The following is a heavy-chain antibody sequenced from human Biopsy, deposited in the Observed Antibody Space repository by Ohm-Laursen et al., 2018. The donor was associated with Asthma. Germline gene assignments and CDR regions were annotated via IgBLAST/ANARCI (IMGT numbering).Heavy chain of an antibody. D-gene: IGHD1-1*01. CDR3: VRDGTDDAFDI. CDR1: GFSFSNFA. Sequence: SLRLSCAAFGFSFSNFAIHWIRQAPGKGLEWVGVISKDASTQDYADSVKGRFTMARDNSKNTLDLQMNSLREEDTAVYYCVRDGTDDAFDIWGQGTVVSVSS. J-gene: IGHJ3*02. CDR2: ISKDASTQ. V-gene: IGHV3-30*01.